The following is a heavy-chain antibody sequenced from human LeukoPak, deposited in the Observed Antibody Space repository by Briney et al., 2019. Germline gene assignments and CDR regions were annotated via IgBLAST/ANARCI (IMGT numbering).Heavy chain of an antibody. D-gene: IGHD3-10*01. CDR3: AKDNWVGEFPS. Sequence: GGSLRLSCAASGFTFSSYAMSWVRQAPGKGLEWVSAISGSGGSTYYADSVKGRFTISRDNSKNALYLQMNSLRAEDTAVYYCAKDNWVGEFPSWGQGTLVTVSS. CDR2: ISGSGGST. CDR1: GFTFSSYA. V-gene: IGHV3-23*01. J-gene: IGHJ4*02.